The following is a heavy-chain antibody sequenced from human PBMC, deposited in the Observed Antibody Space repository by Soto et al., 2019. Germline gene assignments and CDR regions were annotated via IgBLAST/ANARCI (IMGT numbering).Heavy chain of an antibody. CDR1: GYTFTSYA. V-gene: IGHV1-3*01. D-gene: IGHD6-19*01. J-gene: IGHJ4*02. Sequence: ASVKVSCKASGYTFTSYAMHWLRQAPGQRLEWMGWINAGNGNTKYSQKFQGRVTITRDTSASTAYMELSSLRSEDTAVYYCARTTQWLVRGGFDYWGQGTLVTVSS. CDR2: INAGNGNT. CDR3: ARTTQWLVRGGFDY.